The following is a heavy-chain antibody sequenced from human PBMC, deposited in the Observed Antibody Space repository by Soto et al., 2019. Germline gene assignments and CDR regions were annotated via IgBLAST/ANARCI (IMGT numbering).Heavy chain of an antibody. D-gene: IGHD6-13*01. J-gene: IGHJ5*02. V-gene: IGHV1-69*01. Sequence: QVQLVQSGAEVRKPGSSVKVSCKASGGTFSTYPINWVRQAPGQGLEWRGGIIPLFGTTNYAQKFKGRVTITAEESTSTAYIELSSLRADDAAVYYCARGATHGSSWYFWFDPWGQGTMVTVSA. CDR1: GGTFSTYP. CDR3: ARGATHGSSWYFWFDP. CDR2: IIPLFGTT.